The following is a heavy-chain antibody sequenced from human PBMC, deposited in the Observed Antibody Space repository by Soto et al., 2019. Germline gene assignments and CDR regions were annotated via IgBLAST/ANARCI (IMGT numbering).Heavy chain of an antibody. Sequence: PSETLSLTCTVSSGSVSSGNYYWSWIRQPPGTGLEWIGCIYYSGSTKYNPSLKSRVTISIDTSKNQFSLSLNSVTAADTAVYFCARAHAPTLPFDYWGQGTLVTVSS. CDR3: ARAHAPTLPFDY. J-gene: IGHJ4*02. V-gene: IGHV4-61*01. CDR2: IYYSGST. D-gene: IGHD2-15*01. CDR1: SGSVSSGNYY.